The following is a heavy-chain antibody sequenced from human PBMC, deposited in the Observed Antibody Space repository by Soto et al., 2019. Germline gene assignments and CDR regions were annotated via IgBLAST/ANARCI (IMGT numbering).Heavy chain of an antibody. CDR1: GYTFNTYG. Sequence: QAQLLPSGGELKKSGASVKVYCKASGYTFNTYGITWVRQAPGQGLEWMAWISIHNGNTNFAQKFQGRVTLTADTATSTATMELRSLRSDDTAVYDIASITTVASSHYYMDVWGKGTTVTVPS. J-gene: IGHJ6*03. D-gene: IGHD2-2*01. CDR3: ASITTVASSHYYMDV. CDR2: ISIHNGNT. V-gene: IGHV1-18*04.